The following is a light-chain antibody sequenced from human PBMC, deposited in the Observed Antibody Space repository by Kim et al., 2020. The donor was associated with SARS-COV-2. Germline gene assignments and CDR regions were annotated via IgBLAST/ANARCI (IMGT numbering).Light chain of an antibody. CDR2: KNN. CDR3: AAWDDSLRGCV. Sequence: QSVLTQPPSASGTPGQRVTISCSGSTPNIGSNYVYWYQQLPGTAPKVLIYKNNQRASGVPDRFSGSKSGTSASLAISGLRSEDEADYYCAAWDDSLRGCVFGGGTQLTVL. CDR1: TPNIGSNY. J-gene: IGLJ3*02. V-gene: IGLV1-47*01.